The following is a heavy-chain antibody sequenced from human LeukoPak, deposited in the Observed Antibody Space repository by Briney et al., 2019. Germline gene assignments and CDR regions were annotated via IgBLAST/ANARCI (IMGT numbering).Heavy chain of an antibody. CDR2: ISSSSSYI. CDR3: ARDSYDFWSGQNWFDP. CDR1: GFTFSSYS. Sequence: GGSLRLSCAASGFTFSSYSMNWVRQAPGKGREWVSSISSSSSYIYYADSVKGRFTISRDNAKNSLYLQMNSLRAEDTAVYYCARDSYDFWSGQNWFDPWGQGTLVTVSS. D-gene: IGHD3-3*01. V-gene: IGHV3-21*01. J-gene: IGHJ5*02.